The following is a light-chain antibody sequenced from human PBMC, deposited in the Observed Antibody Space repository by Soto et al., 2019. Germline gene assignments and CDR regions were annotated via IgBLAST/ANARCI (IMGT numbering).Light chain of an antibody. V-gene: IGLV2-14*01. CDR1: SSDVGGYNY. Sequence: QSALTQPASVSGSPRQSITISCTGTSSDVGGYNYVSWYQQHPGKAPKLMIYDVGDRPSGVSNRFSGSKSGNTASLTISGLQAEDEADYYCSSYTSSSTLVVFGGGPKLTVL. J-gene: IGLJ2*01. CDR3: SSYTSSSTLVV. CDR2: DVG.